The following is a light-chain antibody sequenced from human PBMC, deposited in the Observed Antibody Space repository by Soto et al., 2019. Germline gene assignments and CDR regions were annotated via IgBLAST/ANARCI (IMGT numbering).Light chain of an antibody. J-gene: IGKJ5*01. CDR1: QSVSSY. CDR3: QQYGSSAPIT. CDR2: DAS. Sequence: EIVLTHFPATLSFXSXXXXSXXXRASQSVSSYLAWYQQKPGQAPRLLIYDASNRATGIPARFSGSGSGTDFTLTISRLEPEDFALYYCQQYGSSAPITFGQGTRLEIK. V-gene: IGKV3-20*01.